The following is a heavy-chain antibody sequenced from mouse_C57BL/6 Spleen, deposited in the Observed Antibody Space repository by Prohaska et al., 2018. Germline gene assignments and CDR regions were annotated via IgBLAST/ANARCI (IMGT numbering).Heavy chain of an antibody. CDR1: GFTFSNYW. V-gene: IGHV6-3*01. Sequence: EVKLEESGGGLVQPGGSMKLSCVASGFTFSNYWMNWVRQSPEKGLEWVAQIRLKSDNYATHYAESVKGRFTISRDDSKSSVYLQMNNLRAEDTGIYYCTARYYGSSLYYWGQGTTLTVSS. J-gene: IGHJ2*01. CDR3: TARYYGSSLYY. D-gene: IGHD1-1*01. CDR2: IRLKSDNYAT.